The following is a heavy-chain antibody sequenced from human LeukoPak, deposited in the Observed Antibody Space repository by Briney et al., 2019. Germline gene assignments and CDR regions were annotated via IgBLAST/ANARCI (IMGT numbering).Heavy chain of an antibody. J-gene: IGHJ4*02. CDR3: ARDEWLEHLAYYFDS. CDR2: TSYGGQHK. V-gene: IGHV3-30*06. D-gene: IGHD5-12*01. Sequence: GGSLRLSCAASGFTFRRFGMHWVRQAPGKGLEWVAATSYGGQHKYYADSVRGRFTISRDNSNNTLYLQMNSLRPEDTALYYCARDEWLEHLAYYFDSWGQGTLVTVSS. CDR1: GFTFRRFG.